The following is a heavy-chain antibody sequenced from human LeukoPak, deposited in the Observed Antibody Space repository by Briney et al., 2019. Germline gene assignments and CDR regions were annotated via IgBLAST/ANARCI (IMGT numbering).Heavy chain of an antibody. V-gene: IGHV3-30-3*01. CDR3: AREWTYSSGWSASVY. J-gene: IGHJ4*02. Sequence: GGSLRLSCAASEFTFSDYAMHWVRQAPGKGLEWVALISYDGGSRYYAESVTGRFTISRDNSKNTLYLQMNSLRVEDTALYYCAREWTYSSGWSASVYWGQGTLVTVSS. D-gene: IGHD6-19*01. CDR2: ISYDGGSR. CDR1: EFTFSDYA.